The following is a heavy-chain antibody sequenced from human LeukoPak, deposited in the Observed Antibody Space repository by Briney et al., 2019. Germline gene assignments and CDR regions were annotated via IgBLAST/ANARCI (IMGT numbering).Heavy chain of an antibody. D-gene: IGHD3-22*01. J-gene: IGHJ4*02. CDR2: IYYSGST. V-gene: IGHV4-61*08. CDR3: ARAPAGADYYDSSGYSYYFDY. CDR1: GGSISSGGYY. Sequence: PSETLSLTCTVSGGSISSGGYYWSWIRQHPGKGLEWIGYIYYSGSTNYNPSLKSRVTISVDTSKNQFSLKLSSVTAADTAVYYCARAPAGADYYDSSGYSYYFDYWGQGALVTVSS.